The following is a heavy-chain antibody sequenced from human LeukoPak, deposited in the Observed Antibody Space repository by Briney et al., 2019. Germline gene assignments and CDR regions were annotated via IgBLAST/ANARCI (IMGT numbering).Heavy chain of an antibody. V-gene: IGHV3-30*04. CDR1: GFTFSSYA. J-gene: IGHJ5*02. D-gene: IGHD2-2*01. CDR2: ISYDGSNK. CDR3: ARGFCSSTSCPAYP. Sequence: QPGRSLRLSCAAPGFTFSSYAMHWVRQAPGKGLERVAVISYDGSNKYYADSVKGRFTISRDNSKNTLYLQMNSLRAEDTAVYYCARGFCSSTSCPAYPWGQGTLVTVSS.